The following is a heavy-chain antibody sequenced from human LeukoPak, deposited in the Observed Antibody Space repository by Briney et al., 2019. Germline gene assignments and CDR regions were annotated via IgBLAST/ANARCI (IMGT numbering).Heavy chain of an antibody. D-gene: IGHD1-1*01. J-gene: IGHJ4*02. V-gene: IGHV3-23*01. CDR1: GFTFSSYA. Sequence: GSLRLSCAGSGFTFSSYAMSWVRQAPGRGLAWVSVISGSGGSTYYADSVKGRFTISRDNSKNTLYLQMNSLRAEDTAVYYCANFAGTTSFDCWGQGTLVTVSS. CDR3: ANFAGTTSFDC. CDR2: ISGSGGST.